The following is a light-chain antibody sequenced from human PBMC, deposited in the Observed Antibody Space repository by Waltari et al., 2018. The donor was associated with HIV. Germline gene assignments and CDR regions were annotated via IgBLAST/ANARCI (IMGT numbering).Light chain of an antibody. V-gene: IGKV3-15*01. CDR3: QQYNNWPPGYT. J-gene: IGKJ2*01. Sequence: EIVMTQSPATLFMSPGERATFFCRASQSVSSNLAWYQQKFGQAPRLLIYDASTRATGIPARFSGSGSGTEFTLTISRLQSEDFAVYYCQQYNNWPPGYTFGQGTKLEIK. CDR2: DAS. CDR1: QSVSSN.